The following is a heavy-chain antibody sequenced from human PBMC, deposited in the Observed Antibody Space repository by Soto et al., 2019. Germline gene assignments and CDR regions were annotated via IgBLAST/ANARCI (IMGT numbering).Heavy chain of an antibody. V-gene: IGHV4-31*03. CDR1: GGSISSGGYY. CDR3: ARDRRYYDSSGYSSFDY. J-gene: IGHJ4*02. CDR2: IYYSGST. Sequence: PSESLSLTCTVSGGSISSGGYYWSWIRQHPGKGLEWIGYIYYSGSTYYNPSLKSRVTISVDTSKNQCSLKLSSVTAADTAVYYCARDRRYYDSSGYSSFDYWGQGTLVIV. D-gene: IGHD3-22*01.